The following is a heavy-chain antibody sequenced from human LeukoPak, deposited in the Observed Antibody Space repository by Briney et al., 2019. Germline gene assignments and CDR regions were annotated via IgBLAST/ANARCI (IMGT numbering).Heavy chain of an antibody. CDR2: VYYSGST. V-gene: IGHV4-39*01. Sequence: SETLSLTCTVSGGSISSSPYYWGWIRQPPGKGLEWIGSVYYSGSTSYNPPLKSRVTISVDTFKNQFSLKLNSVTAADTAVYYCARPLTGYSYFDYWGQGTLVTVSS. CDR1: GGSISSSPYY. J-gene: IGHJ4*02. D-gene: IGHD3-9*01. CDR3: ARPLTGYSYFDY.